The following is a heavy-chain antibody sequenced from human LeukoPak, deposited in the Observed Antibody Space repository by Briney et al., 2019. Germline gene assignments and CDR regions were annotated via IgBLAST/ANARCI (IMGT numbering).Heavy chain of an antibody. CDR1: GFTFSSYA. Sequence: GRSLRLSCAASGFTFSSYAMHWVRQAPGKGLEWVAIMSYDGSNKYYADSVKGRFTISRDNSKSTLYLQVNSLRPEDTAVYYCARDHIPAANQFDYWGQGTLVTVSS. J-gene: IGHJ4*02. CDR3: ARDHIPAANQFDY. D-gene: IGHD2-2*01. V-gene: IGHV3-30*04. CDR2: MSYDGSNK.